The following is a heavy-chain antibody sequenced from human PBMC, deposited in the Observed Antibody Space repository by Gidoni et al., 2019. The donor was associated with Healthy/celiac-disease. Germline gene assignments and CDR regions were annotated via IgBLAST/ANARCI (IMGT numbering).Heavy chain of an antibody. V-gene: IGHV4-34*01. CDR1: GGSFSGYY. D-gene: IGHD4-4*01. J-gene: IGHJ5*02. Sequence: QVQLQQWGAGLLKPSETLSLTCAVYGGSFSGYYWSWIRQPPGKGLEWIGEINHSGSTNYNPSLKSRVTISVDTSKNQFSLKLSSVTAADTAVYYCARVIPQNIRAVYRGWFDPWGQGTLVTVSS. CDR2: INHSGST. CDR3: ARVIPQNIRAVYRGWFDP.